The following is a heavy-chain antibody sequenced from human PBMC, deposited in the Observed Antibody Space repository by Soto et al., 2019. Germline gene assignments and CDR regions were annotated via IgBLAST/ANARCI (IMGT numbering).Heavy chain of an antibody. J-gene: IGHJ4*02. D-gene: IGHD3-22*01. CDR2: INPSGGST. V-gene: IGHV1-46*01. CDR1: GWTFTSYY. Sequence: GAGKVSCKAGGWTFTSYYRHWVRQAPGQGLEWMGIINPSGGSTSYAQKFQGRVTMTRDTSTSTVYMELSSLRSEDTAVYYCARVRRSSGYYYGYWGQGTPVTVSS. CDR3: ARVRRSSGYYYGY.